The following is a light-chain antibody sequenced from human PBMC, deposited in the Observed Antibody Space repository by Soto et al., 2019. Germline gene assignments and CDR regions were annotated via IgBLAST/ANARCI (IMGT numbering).Light chain of an antibody. CDR2: AAS. V-gene: IGKV1-39*01. CDR3: QQSYSTHPT. Sequence: DIPMTQSPSSLSASVGDRVTITCRASQSISSYLNWYQQKPGKAPKLLIYAASSLQSGVPSRFSGSGSGTDFTLTISSLQPEDFATYYCQQSYSTHPTCGQGTKVEIK. J-gene: IGKJ1*01. CDR1: QSISSY.